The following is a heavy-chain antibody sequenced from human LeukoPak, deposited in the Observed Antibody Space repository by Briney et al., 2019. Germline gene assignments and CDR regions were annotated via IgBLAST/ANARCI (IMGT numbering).Heavy chain of an antibody. CDR2: IRFDATTK. D-gene: IGHD2-2*01. V-gene: IGHV3-30*02. CDR1: GFTFSRSG. CDR3: AKTEVVPAAIYDY. J-gene: IGHJ4*02. Sequence: GGSLRLSCAASGFTFSRSGMHWVRQAPGRGLEWVAFIRFDATTKYYAHSVRGRFTISRDNSKNTLYLQMNSLRAEDTAVYYCAKTEVVPAAIYDYWGQGTLVTVSS.